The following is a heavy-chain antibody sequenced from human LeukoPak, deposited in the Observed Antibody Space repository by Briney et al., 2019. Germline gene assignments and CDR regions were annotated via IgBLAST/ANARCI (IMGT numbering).Heavy chain of an antibody. D-gene: IGHD3-10*01. CDR2: IYYTGNT. J-gene: IGHJ5*02. CDR1: GGSISNYY. Sequence: SETLSLTCTVSGGSISNYYWNWIRQPPGKGLEWIGYIYYTGNTNYNPSLKSRVTISVDTSKNQFSLKLSSVTAADTAVYYCARDGGYYYGSGSYSRWFDPWGQGTLVTVSS. CDR3: ARDGGYYYGSGSYSRWFDP. V-gene: IGHV4-59*12.